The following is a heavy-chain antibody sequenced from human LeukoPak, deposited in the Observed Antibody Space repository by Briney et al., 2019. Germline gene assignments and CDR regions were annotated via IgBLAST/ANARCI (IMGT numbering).Heavy chain of an antibody. CDR2: ISGSAGST. CDR1: GFTFSHYG. D-gene: IGHD3-22*01. V-gene: IGHV3-23*01. CDR3: ARADYYDSSGYRSDAFDI. Sequence: GGSLRLSCAASGFTFSHYGMTWVRQAPGKGLEWVSAISGSAGSTYYADSVKGRFIISRDNSKNTLYLQMNSLRAEDTAVYYCARADYYDSSGYRSDAFDIWGQGTMVTVSS. J-gene: IGHJ3*02.